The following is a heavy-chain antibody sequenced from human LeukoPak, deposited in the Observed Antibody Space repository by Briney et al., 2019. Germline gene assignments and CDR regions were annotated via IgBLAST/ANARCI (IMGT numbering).Heavy chain of an antibody. CDR1: GGSFSGYY. Sequence: SETLSLTCAVYGGSFSGYYWSWIRHPPGKGLEWIGEINHSGSTNYNPSLKSRVTISVDTSKNQFSLKLSSVTAADTAVYYCARGRRFLYWGQGTLVTVSS. CDR3: ARGRRFLY. D-gene: IGHD2/OR15-2a*01. J-gene: IGHJ4*02. V-gene: IGHV4-34*01. CDR2: INHSGST.